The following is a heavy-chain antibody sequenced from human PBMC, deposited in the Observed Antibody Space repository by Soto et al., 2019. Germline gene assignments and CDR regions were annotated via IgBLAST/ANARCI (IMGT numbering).Heavy chain of an antibody. D-gene: IGHD2-2*01. Sequence: SETLSLTCAVSGGSISSCGYSWSWIRQPPGKGLEWIGYIYHSGSTYYNPSLKSRVTISVDRSKNQFSLKLSSVTAADTAVYYCARGEGYCSSTSCPSPSWFDPWGQGTLVTVSS. CDR3: ARGEGYCSSTSCPSPSWFDP. J-gene: IGHJ5*02. CDR2: IYHSGST. V-gene: IGHV4-30-2*01. CDR1: GGSISSCGYS.